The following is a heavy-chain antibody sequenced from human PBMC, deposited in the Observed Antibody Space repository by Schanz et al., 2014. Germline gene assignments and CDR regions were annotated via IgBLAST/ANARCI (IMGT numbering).Heavy chain of an antibody. V-gene: IGHV4-59*08. CDR1: GGDIGNYY. Sequence: QVQLQESGPGLVKPSETLSLTCSVSGGDIGNYYWSWIRQPPGKGLEWIGYIHQSGGTNYNPSLKSRVPILVATSKNQFSLRRTSLTAADTAVYYCAKFLYDDPSWGQGTLVTVSS. J-gene: IGHJ5*02. CDR3: AKFLYDDPS. D-gene: IGHD3-3*01. CDR2: IHQSGGT.